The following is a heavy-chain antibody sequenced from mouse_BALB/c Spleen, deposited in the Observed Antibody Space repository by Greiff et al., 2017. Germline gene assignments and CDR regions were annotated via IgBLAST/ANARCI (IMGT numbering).Heavy chain of an antibody. CDR1: GFSLSTYGIG. CDR3: ARIADGTTWFAY. J-gene: IGHJ3*01. CDR2: IWWNDNK. D-gene: IGHD1-1*01. V-gene: IGHV8-11*01. Sequence: QVTLKVSGPGILQPSQTLSLTCSFSGFSLSTYGIGVGWIRQPSGKGLEWLAHIWWNDNKYYNTALKSRLTISKDTSNNQVFLKIASVDTADTATYYCARIADGTTWFAYWGQGTLVTVSA.